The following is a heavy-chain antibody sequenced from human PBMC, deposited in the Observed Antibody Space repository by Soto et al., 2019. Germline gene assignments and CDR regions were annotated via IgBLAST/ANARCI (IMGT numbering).Heavy chain of an antibody. CDR3: AREGIAVAGRAGYFQH. D-gene: IGHD6-19*01. Sequence: QVQLVESGGGVVQPGRSLRLSCAASGFTFSSYAMHWVRQAPGKGLEWVAVISYDGSNEYNADSVKGRFTISRDNSKDTLYLQMNSLRAEDTAVYYCAREGIAVAGRAGYFQHWGQGTLVTVSS. CDR1: GFTFSSYA. CDR2: ISYDGSNE. V-gene: IGHV3-30-3*01. J-gene: IGHJ1*01.